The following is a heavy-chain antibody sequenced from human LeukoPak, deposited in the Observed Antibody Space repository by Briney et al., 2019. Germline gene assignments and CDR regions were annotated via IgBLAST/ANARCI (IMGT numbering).Heavy chain of an antibody. V-gene: IGHV3-23*01. CDR2: ISASGAST. CDR1: GFSVNNYA. Sequence: PGGSLRLSGAASGFSVNNYAMAWVRQAPGKGLEWISDISASGASTYYADSVKGRFTVSRDNPKNTLYLVMNSLRAEDMALYFCAKSPYGSGNNYVDYWGQGTLVTVSS. D-gene: IGHD3-10*01. J-gene: IGHJ4*02. CDR3: AKSPYGSGNNYVDY.